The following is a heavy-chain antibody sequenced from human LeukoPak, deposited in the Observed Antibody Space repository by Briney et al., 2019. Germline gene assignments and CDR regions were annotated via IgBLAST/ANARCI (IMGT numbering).Heavy chain of an antibody. CDR2: ISDSGGRT. Sequence: GGFLRLSCAVSGITLSNYGMSWVRQAPGKGLEWVAGISDSGGRTKYADSVKGRFTISRDNSKNTLYLQMNSLRAKDTAVYFCAKRGVVIRVILVGFHKEAYYFDSWGQGALVTVSS. D-gene: IGHD3-22*01. V-gene: IGHV3-23*01. J-gene: IGHJ4*02. CDR3: AKRGVVIRVILVGFHKEAYYFDS. CDR1: GITLSNYG.